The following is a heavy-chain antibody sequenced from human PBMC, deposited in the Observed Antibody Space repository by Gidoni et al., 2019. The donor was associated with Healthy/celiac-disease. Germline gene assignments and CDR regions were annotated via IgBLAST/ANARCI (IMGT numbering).Heavy chain of an antibody. CDR1: GFPFSSYA. J-gene: IGHJ6*02. CDR2: ISYDGSNK. D-gene: IGHD4-17*01. Sequence: QVQLVESGGGVVQPGRSLRLSCAASGFPFSSYAMHWVRQAPGKGLEWVAVISYDGSNKYYADSVKGRFTISRDNSKNTLYLQMNSLRAEDTAVYYCARDNYGDYVAQIYGMDVWGQGTTVTVSS. V-gene: IGHV3-30-3*01. CDR3: ARDNYGDYVAQIYGMDV.